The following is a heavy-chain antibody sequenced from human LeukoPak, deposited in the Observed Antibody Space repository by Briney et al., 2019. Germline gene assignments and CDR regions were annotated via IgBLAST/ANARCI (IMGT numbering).Heavy chain of an antibody. D-gene: IGHD3-22*01. CDR3: ARGYSSGSLFDY. CDR1: GGTFSSYA. V-gene: IGHV1-69*05. Sequence: SVKVSCNASGGTFSSYAISWVRQAPGQGLEWMGGIIPIFGTANYAQKFQGRVTITTDESTSTAYMELSSLRSEDTAVYYCARGYSSGSLFDYWGQGTLVTVSS. J-gene: IGHJ4*02. CDR2: IIPIFGTA.